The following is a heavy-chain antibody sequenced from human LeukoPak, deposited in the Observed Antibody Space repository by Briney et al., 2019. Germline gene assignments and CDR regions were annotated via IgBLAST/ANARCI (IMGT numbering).Heavy chain of an antibody. D-gene: IGHD2-2*01. Sequence: GGSLRLSCAASGFTFSSYAMSWVRQAPGKGLEWVSAISGSGGSTYYADSVKGRFTISRDNSKNTLYLQMNSLRAEDTAIYYCAKDSCSSSSCPEYFDYRGQGTLVTVSS. CDR1: GFTFSSYA. V-gene: IGHV3-23*01. CDR2: ISGSGGST. CDR3: AKDSCSSSSCPEYFDY. J-gene: IGHJ4*02.